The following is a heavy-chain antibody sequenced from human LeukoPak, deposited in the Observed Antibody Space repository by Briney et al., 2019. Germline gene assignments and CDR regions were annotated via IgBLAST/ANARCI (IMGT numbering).Heavy chain of an antibody. Sequence: GSLRLSCGASGFTFNIHAMHWVRQAPGKGLEWVAAVSSYDGYRKTYADSVKGRFTISRDNSQNTLYLQMNSLRVEDTAVYYCARDRIWGGSLRWGAMDVWGQGTTVSVSS. D-gene: IGHD1-26*01. J-gene: IGHJ6*02. CDR2: VSSYDGYRK. CDR1: GFTFNIHA. V-gene: IGHV3-30-3*01. CDR3: ARDRIWGGSLRWGAMDV.